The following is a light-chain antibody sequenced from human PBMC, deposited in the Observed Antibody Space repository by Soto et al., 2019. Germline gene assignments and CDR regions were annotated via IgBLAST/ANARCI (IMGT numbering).Light chain of an antibody. CDR2: GAS. CDR1: QSVTSY. Sequence: EIVLTQSPGTLSLSPGERATLSCRASQSVTSYLAWYQQKPGQAPRLLIYGASSRATGIPDRFSGSGSGTDFTLTISRLEPEDFADYYWQQYGSSPRTFGQGTKVEIK. J-gene: IGKJ1*01. CDR3: QQYGSSPRT. V-gene: IGKV3-20*01.